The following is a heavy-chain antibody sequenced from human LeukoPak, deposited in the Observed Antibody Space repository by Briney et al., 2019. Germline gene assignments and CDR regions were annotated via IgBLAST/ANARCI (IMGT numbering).Heavy chain of an antibody. CDR1: GGSISAYY. CDR3: ARSTGSTMFTDY. V-gene: IGHV4-59*01. D-gene: IGHD3-10*02. CDR2: IYYSGNT. J-gene: IGHJ4*02. Sequence: SETLSLTCTVPGGSISAYYWSWIRQPPGKGLEWLGYIYYSGNTEYKPSLKSRVAMSVDTSKNQFSVRLSSVTAADTAVYYCARSTGSTMFTDYWGQGTLVTVSS.